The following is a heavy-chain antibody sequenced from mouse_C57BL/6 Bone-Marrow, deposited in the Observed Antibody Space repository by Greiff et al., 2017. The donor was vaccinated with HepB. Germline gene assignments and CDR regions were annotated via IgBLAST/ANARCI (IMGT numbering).Heavy chain of an antibody. V-gene: IGHV1-81*01. CDR3: ARGHGIYDYLYYFDY. Sequence: VQLQQSGAELARPGASVKLSCKASGYTFTSYGISWVKQRTGQGLEWIGEIYPRSGNTYYNEKFKGKATLTADKSSSTAYMELRSLTSEDSAVYFCARGHGIYDYLYYFDYWGQGTTLTVSS. J-gene: IGHJ2*01. D-gene: IGHD2-4*01. CDR2: IYPRSGNT. CDR1: GYTFTSYG.